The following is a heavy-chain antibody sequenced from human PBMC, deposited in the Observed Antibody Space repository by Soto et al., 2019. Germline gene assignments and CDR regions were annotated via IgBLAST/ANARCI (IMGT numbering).Heavy chain of an antibody. D-gene: IGHD4-17*01. CDR2: IYYSGST. CDR1: GGSISSGGYY. J-gene: IGHJ4*02. V-gene: IGHV4-31*03. Sequence: QVQLQESGPGLVKPSQTLSLTCTVSGGSISSGGYYWSWIRQHPGKGLEWIGYIYYSGSTYYNPSRKSRVTISVDTSKNQFSLKLSSVTAADTAVYYCARASPTVTTKYYFDYWGQGTLVTVSS. CDR3: ARASPTVTTKYYFDY.